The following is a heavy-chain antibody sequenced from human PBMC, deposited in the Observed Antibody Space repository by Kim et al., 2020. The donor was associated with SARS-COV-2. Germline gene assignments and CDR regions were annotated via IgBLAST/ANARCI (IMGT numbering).Heavy chain of an antibody. CDR1: GGSISSYY. Sequence: SETLSLTCTVSGGSISSYYWSWIRQPPGKGLEWIGYIYYSGSTNYNPSLKSRVTISVDTSKNQFSLKLSSVTAADTAVYYCARSSGYEPVFDYWGQGTLVTVSS. V-gene: IGHV4-59*01. D-gene: IGHD5-12*01. J-gene: IGHJ4*02. CDR3: ARSSGYEPVFDY. CDR2: IYYSGST.